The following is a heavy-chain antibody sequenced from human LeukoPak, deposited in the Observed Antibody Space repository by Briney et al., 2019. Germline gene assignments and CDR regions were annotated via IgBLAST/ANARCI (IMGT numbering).Heavy chain of an antibody. CDR3: ARDVLYCSSTSCLGWFDP. V-gene: IGHV4-30-4*08. Sequence: SETLSLTCTVSGGSISSGDYYWGWVRQPPGTGVEWIGYIYYSGRTYYNPSLKSRVTISVDTSKNQFSLKLSSVTAADTAVYYCARDVLYCSSTSCLGWFDPWGQGTLVTVSS. D-gene: IGHD2-2*01. CDR1: GGSISSGDYY. CDR2: IYYSGRT. J-gene: IGHJ5*02.